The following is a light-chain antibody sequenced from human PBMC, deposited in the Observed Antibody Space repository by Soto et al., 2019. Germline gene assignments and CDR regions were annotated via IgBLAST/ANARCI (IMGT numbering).Light chain of an antibody. CDR3: SSYAGSNNRGV. CDR2: EVS. Sequence: SVLTQPPSASGSPGQSVTISCTGTSTDVGGYNYISWYQHHPGKGPKLIIYEVSERPSGVPDRFSGPKSGNTASLTVSGLQAEDEADYYCSSYAGSNNRGVFGSGTKVTVL. CDR1: STDVGGYNY. J-gene: IGLJ1*01. V-gene: IGLV2-8*01.